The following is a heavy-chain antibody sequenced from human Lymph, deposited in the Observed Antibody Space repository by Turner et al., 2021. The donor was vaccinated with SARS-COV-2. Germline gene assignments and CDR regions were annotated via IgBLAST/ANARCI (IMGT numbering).Heavy chain of an antibody. J-gene: IGHJ5*02. CDR3: ARDSPYCSSTSCYDP. D-gene: IGHD2-2*01. Sequence: QVQLVQSGSEVKKPGSSVKVSCTASGGTFSSYAITWVRQAPGQGLEWMGGIIPILAIANYAQKFQGRVTITADKSTSTAYRELSSLRSEDTAVYYCARDSPYCSSTSCYDPWGQGTLVTVSS. V-gene: IGHV1-69*10. CDR2: IIPILAIA. CDR1: GGTFSSYA.